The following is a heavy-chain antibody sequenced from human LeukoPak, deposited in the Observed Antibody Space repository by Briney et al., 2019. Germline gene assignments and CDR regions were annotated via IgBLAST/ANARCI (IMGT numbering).Heavy chain of an antibody. V-gene: IGHV1-46*01. Sequence: GASVKVSCKASGYTFITYDMHWVRQAPGQGLEWMGIINPSGGSTSYAQRFQGRVTMTRDTSTSTVYMELSSLRSEDTAVYYCARGINWGFDYWGQGTLVTVSS. J-gene: IGHJ4*02. CDR1: GYTFITYD. CDR2: INPSGGST. CDR3: ARGINWGFDY. D-gene: IGHD3-16*01.